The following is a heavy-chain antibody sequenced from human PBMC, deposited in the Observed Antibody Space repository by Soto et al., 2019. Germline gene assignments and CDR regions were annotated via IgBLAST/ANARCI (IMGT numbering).Heavy chain of an antibody. Sequence: PSETLSLTRTVSGGSISSISYYWGWIRQPPGKGLEYIGNIHYTGNTFYNASLKSRVTISVDTSKNQVSLKLRSVTAADTAVYYCARQVIAAAGTGYFQHWGQGAPVTVSS. J-gene: IGHJ1*01. CDR1: GGSISSISYY. CDR3: ARQVIAAAGTGYFQH. V-gene: IGHV4-39*01. CDR2: IHYTGNT. D-gene: IGHD6-13*01.